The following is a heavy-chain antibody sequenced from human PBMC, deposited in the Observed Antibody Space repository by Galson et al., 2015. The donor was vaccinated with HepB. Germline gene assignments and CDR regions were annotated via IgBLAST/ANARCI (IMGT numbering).Heavy chain of an antibody. V-gene: IGHV3-48*02. CDR1: GFTFSSYS. D-gene: IGHD2-2*01. CDR2: ISSSSSTI. Sequence: SLRLSCAASGFTFSSYSMNWVRQAPGKGLEWVSYISSSSSTIYYADSVKGRFTISRDNAKNSLYLQMNSLRDEDTAVYYCAGWVDPYCSSTSCVGGNNWFDPWGQGTLVTVSS. CDR3: AGWVDPYCSSTSCVGGNNWFDP. J-gene: IGHJ5*02.